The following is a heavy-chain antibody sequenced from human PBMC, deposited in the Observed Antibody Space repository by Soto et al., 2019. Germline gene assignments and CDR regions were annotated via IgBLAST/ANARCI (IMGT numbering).Heavy chain of an antibody. D-gene: IGHD4-17*01. CDR3: ARDVQVGWDYATGGYDF. J-gene: IGHJ4*02. CDR1: GYSFVSHG. CDR2: IGPYKGGT. V-gene: IGHV1-18*04. Sequence: QIHLVQSGLEMKKPGASVKVSCKASGYSFVSHGISWVRQAPGQGLEWMAWIGPYKGGTIYAQKFQGRVTVTADTATNLAYMELRNLGPDDTAVYYCARDVQVGWDYATGGYDFWGQGTLVTVAA.